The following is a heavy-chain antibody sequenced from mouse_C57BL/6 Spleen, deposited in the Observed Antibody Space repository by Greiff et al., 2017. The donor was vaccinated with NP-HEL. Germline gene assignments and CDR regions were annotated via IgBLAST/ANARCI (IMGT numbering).Heavy chain of an antibody. CDR3: TTSAQATAWFAY. CDR2: IDPEDGDT. D-gene: IGHD3-2*02. V-gene: IGHV14-1*01. Sequence: VQLQQSGAELLRPGASVKLSCTASGFNIKDYYMHWVKQRPEQGLEWIGRIDPEDGDTEYAPKFQGKATMTADTSSNTAYLQLSSLTSEDTAVYYCTTSAQATAWFAYWGQGTLVTVSA. J-gene: IGHJ3*01. CDR1: GFNIKDYY.